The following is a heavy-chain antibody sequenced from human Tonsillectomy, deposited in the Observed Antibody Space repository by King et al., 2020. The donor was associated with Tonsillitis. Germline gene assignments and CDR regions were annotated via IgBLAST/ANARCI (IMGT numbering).Heavy chain of an antibody. J-gene: IGHJ4*02. D-gene: IGHD2-2*02. CDR1: GFIFSGYG. V-gene: IGHV3-33*01. Sequence: VQLVESGGGVGQPGRSLRLSCAASGFIFSGYGMHWVRQAPGKGLEWVAVIWYVGNRKYLLDSVKGRFTIYSDNSKNTLYLQMNSLRAEDTAVYYCAASYCTTTNCYSFDYWGRGTLVTVSS. CDR3: AASYCTTTNCYSFDY. CDR2: IWYVGNRK.